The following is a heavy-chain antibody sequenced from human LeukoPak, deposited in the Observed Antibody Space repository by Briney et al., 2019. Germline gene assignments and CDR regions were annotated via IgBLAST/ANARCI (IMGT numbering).Heavy chain of an antibody. V-gene: IGHV3-23*01. J-gene: IGHJ6*03. Sequence: QPGGSLRLSCAASGFTFSSYAMSWVRQAPGKGLEWVSAISGSGGSTYYADSVKGRFTISRDNSKNTLYLQMNSLRAEDTAVYYCAKGTMVVTVTSQYYYYMDVWGKGTTVTVSS. D-gene: IGHD4-23*01. CDR2: ISGSGGST. CDR1: GFTFSSYA. CDR3: AKGTMVVTVTSQYYYYMDV.